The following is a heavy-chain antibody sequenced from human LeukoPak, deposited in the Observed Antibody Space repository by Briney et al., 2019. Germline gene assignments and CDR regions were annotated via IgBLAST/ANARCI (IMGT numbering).Heavy chain of an antibody. D-gene: IGHD2-15*01. V-gene: IGHV3-7*01. CDR1: GFTFSSYW. Sequence: GGSLRLSCAASGFTFSSYWMSWVRQAPGKGLEWVANIKQDESEKYYVDSVKGRFTVSRDNAKNSLYLQMNSLRAEDTAVYYCARDGVVVVAATLPHFDYWGQGTLVTVSS. CDR3: ARDGVVVVAATLPHFDY. J-gene: IGHJ4*02. CDR2: IKQDESEK.